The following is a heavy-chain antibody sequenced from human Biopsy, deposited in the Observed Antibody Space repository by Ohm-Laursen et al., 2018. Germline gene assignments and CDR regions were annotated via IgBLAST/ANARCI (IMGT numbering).Heavy chain of an antibody. CDR2: INPNSGNS. D-gene: IGHD5-24*01. V-gene: IGHV1-2*02. CDR3: ARLAADPTIDCYYGLDL. Sequence: ASVKVSCKASGNTFGGYYIHWVRQAPGHGLEWMAGINPNSGNSTYSQSFQGRITLTRDTSVTTAYMELNSLTSEDTDIYSCARLAADPTIDCYYGLDLWGQGTTVTVSS. CDR1: GNTFGGYY. J-gene: IGHJ6*02.